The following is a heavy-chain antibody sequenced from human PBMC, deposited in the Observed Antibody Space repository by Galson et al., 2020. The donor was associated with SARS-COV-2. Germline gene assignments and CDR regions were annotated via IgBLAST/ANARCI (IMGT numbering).Heavy chain of an antibody. CDR1: GFTFSSYG. Sequence: GESLKISCAASGFTFSSYGMHWVRQAPGKGLEWVAVISYDGSNKYYADSVKGRFTISRDNSKNTLYLQMNSLRAEDTAVYYCANSLLWSLDYWGQGTLVTVSS. V-gene: IGHV3-30*18. D-gene: IGHD2-2*01. J-gene: IGHJ4*02. CDR2: ISYDGSNK. CDR3: ANSLLWSLDY.